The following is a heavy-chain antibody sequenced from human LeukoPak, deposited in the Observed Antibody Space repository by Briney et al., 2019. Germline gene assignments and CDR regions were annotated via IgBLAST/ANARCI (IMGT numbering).Heavy chain of an antibody. D-gene: IGHD4-17*01. V-gene: IGHV4-39*07. Sequence: SETLSLTCTVSGGSISTSTYSWGWIRQPPEKGLEWIGRIYTSGSTNYNPSLKSRVTMSVDTSKNQFSLKLSSVTAADTAVYYCAREGGYGDTYYYYYGMDVWGQGTTVTVSS. CDR1: GGSISTSTYS. J-gene: IGHJ6*02. CDR2: IYTSGST. CDR3: AREGGYGDTYYYYYGMDV.